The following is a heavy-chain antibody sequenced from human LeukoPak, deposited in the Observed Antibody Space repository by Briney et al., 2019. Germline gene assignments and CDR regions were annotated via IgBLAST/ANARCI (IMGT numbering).Heavy chain of an antibody. CDR3: ARGYGWFDP. Sequence: SETLSLTCTVSGASPYWTWIRQPPGKGLGGIGYICSTTGTTNSNPSLKSRGTMSLDTSKKHLSLKLSAVTAADTAVYYCARGYGWFDPWGQGTLVIVSS. V-gene: IGHV4-4*09. D-gene: IGHD3-10*01. CDR2: ICSTTGTT. CDR1: GASPY. J-gene: IGHJ5*02.